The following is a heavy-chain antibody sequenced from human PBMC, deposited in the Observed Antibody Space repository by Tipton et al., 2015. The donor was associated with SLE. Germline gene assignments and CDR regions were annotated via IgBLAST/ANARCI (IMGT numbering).Heavy chain of an antibody. J-gene: IGHJ4*02. D-gene: IGHD3-3*01. Sequence: TLSLTCTVSGGSISSYYWSWIRQPPGKGLEWIGYIYTSGSTNYNPSLKSRVTISVDTSKNQFSLKLSSVTAADTAVYYCARGNDYDFWSGSTPGGVFDYWGQGTLVTVSS. V-gene: IGHV4-4*09. CDR2: IYTSGST. CDR1: GGSISSYY. CDR3: ARGNDYDFWSGSTPGGVFDY.